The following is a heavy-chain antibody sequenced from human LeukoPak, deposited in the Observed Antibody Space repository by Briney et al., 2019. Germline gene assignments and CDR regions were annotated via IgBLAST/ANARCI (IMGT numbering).Heavy chain of an antibody. D-gene: IGHD3-3*01. CDR3: ARGNLYDFWSGYYPYYYYMDV. Sequence: ASVKVSCKASGYTFTSYDINWVRQATGQGLEWMGWMNPNSGNTGYAQKFQGRVTMTRNTSISTAYMEQSRLRSQGTDVYYCARGNLYDFWSGYYPYYYYMDVWGKGTTVTVSS. CDR2: MNPNSGNT. V-gene: IGHV1-8*01. J-gene: IGHJ6*03. CDR1: GYTFTSYD.